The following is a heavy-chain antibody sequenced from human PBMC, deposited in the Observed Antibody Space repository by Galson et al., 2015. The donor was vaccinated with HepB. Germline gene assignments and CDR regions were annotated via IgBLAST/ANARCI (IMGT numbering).Heavy chain of an antibody. CDR3: ARSGHLNLYYYDSSGYYGFPSYYYGMDV. D-gene: IGHD3-22*01. Sequence: SLRLSCAASGFTFSSYAMHWVRQAPGKGLEWVAVISYDGSNKYYADSVKGRFTISRDNSKNTLYLQMNSLRAEDTAVYYCARSGHLNLYYYDSSGYYGFPSYYYGMDVWGQGTTVTVSS. CDR1: GFTFSSYA. V-gene: IGHV3-30*04. CDR2: ISYDGSNK. J-gene: IGHJ6*02.